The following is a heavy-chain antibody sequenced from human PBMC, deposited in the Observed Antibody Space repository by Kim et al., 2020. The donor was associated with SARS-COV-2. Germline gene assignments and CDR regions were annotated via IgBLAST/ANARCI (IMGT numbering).Heavy chain of an antibody. CDR2: ISSTSSYI. Sequence: GGSLRLSCAASGFTFSSYSMNWVRQAPGKGLEWVSSISSTSSYIYYADSVKGRFTISRDNAKDSLYLQMNSLRVEDTAVYYCARDRGYCSGGSCYALYSFDYWGQGTLVTVSS. CDR1: GFTFSSYS. J-gene: IGHJ4*02. D-gene: IGHD2-15*01. V-gene: IGHV3-21*01. CDR3: ARDRGYCSGGSCYALYSFDY.